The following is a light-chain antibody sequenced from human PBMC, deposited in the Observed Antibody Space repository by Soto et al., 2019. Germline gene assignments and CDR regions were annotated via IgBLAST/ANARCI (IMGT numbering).Light chain of an antibody. CDR3: SSFTSSITYV. CDR2: DVT. Sequence: SALTQPASVSGSPGQSITISCTGTSSDVGGYNSVSWYRQDPGKAPKLIIYDVTYRPSGVSNRFSGSKSGNTASLTISGLQSEDEADYHCSSFTSSITYVFGTGTQLTVL. V-gene: IGLV2-14*01. J-gene: IGLJ1*01. CDR1: SSDVGGYNS.